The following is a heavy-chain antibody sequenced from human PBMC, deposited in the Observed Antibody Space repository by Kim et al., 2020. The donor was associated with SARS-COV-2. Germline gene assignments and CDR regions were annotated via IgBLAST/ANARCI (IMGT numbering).Heavy chain of an antibody. Sequence: SETLSLTCTVSGGSISSSSYYWGWIRQPPGKGLEWIGSIYYSGSTYYNPSLKSRVTISVDTSKNQFSLKLSSVTAADTAVYYCARREYSSSWYHRYYYGMDVWGQGTTVTVSS. CDR2: IYYSGST. J-gene: IGHJ6*02. CDR3: ARREYSSSWYHRYYYGMDV. CDR1: GGSISSSSYY. D-gene: IGHD6-13*01. V-gene: IGHV4-39*01.